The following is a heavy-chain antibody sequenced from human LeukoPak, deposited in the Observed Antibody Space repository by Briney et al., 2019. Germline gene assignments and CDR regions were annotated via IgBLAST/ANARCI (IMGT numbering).Heavy chain of an antibody. Sequence: GGSLRLSCTASGFTFGDYAMSWFRQAPGKGLEWASSISSSSSYIYYADSVKGRFTISRDNAKNSLYLQMNSLRAEDTAVYYCARDEASNSHYYYYGMDVWGQGTTVTVSS. J-gene: IGHJ6*02. D-gene: IGHD2/OR15-2a*01. CDR2: ISSSSSYI. CDR1: GFTFGDYA. CDR3: ARDEASNSHYYYYGMDV. V-gene: IGHV3-21*01.